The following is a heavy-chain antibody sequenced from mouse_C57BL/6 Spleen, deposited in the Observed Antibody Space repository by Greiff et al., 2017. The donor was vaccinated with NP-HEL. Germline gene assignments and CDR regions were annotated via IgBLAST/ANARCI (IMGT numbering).Heavy chain of an antibody. CDR3: ASNYDVYFDY. Sequence: EVKLMESGPGLVKPSQSLSLTCSVTGYSITSGYYWNWIRQFPGNKLEWMGYISYDGSNNYNPSLKNRISITRDTSKNQFFLKLNSVTTEDTATYYCASNYDVYFDYWGQGTTLTVSS. D-gene: IGHD2-4*01. CDR1: GYSITSGYY. CDR2: ISYDGSN. J-gene: IGHJ2*01. V-gene: IGHV3-6*01.